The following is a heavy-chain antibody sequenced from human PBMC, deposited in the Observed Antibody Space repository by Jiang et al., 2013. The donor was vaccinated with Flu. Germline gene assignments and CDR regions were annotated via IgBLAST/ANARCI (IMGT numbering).Heavy chain of an antibody. V-gene: IGHV3-23*04. CDR3: ARHVAAAGTDY. CDR1: GFTFRSYA. J-gene: IGHJ4*02. Sequence: VQLVESGGGLVQSGGSLILSCAASGFTFRSYAMSWVRQAPGKGLEWVSSFSGGGGSTYYADSVKGRFTISRDNSKNTLYLQMISLRAEDTAVYYCARHVAAAGTDYWGQGILVTVSS. D-gene: IGHD6-13*01. CDR2: FSGGGGST.